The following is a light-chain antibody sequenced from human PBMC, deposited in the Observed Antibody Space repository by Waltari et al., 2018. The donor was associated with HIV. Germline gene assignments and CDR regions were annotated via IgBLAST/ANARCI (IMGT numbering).Light chain of an antibody. CDR2: GAS. J-gene: IGKJ4*01. CDR1: QSVGSN. Sequence: EIVMTQSPASLSVSPGERATLSCRASQSVGSNLAWYQQKPGQASRLLIYGASTRATGIPARFGGSGSRTEFTLTISSLQSEDFAVYFCQQYYNWPLTFGGGTKVEI. CDR3: QQYYNWPLT. V-gene: IGKV3-15*01.